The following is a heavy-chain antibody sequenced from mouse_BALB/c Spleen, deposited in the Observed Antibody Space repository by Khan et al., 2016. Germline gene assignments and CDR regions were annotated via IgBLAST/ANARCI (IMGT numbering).Heavy chain of an antibody. J-gene: IGHJ2*01. CDR1: GYTFTTSG. D-gene: IGHD1-1*01. Sequence: QIQLVQSGPELKKPGETVKISCKASGYTFTTSGMNWVKQAPGKGLKWMGWINTYTGEPTYADDFKGRFAFSLETSASTAYLQINNLKNEDTATYFCARYYGNSLYYFDYWGQGTTLTVSS. V-gene: IGHV9-3-1*01. CDR2: INTYTGEP. CDR3: ARYYGNSLYYFDY.